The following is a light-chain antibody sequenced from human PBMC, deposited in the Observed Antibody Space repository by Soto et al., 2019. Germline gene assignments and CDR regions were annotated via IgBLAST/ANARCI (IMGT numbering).Light chain of an antibody. CDR1: NSDVGAYDY. V-gene: IGLV2-8*01. CDR3: SSYANTDNFV. Sequence: QSVLTQSPSASGSPGQSVTISCTGTNSDVGAYDYVSWYQQHPGEAPKLMIYEITKRPSGVPDRFSGSKSGNTASLTVSGLQAEDEADYYCSSYANTDNFVFGTGTKLTVL. J-gene: IGLJ1*01. CDR2: EIT.